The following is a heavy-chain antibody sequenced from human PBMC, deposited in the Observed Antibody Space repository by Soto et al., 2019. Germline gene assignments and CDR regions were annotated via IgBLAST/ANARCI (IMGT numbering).Heavy chain of an antibody. D-gene: IGHD3-16*02. CDR1: GFTVSSNY. J-gene: IGHJ3*02. CDR3: ARDEGYYDYVWGSYRSDYAFDI. V-gene: IGHV3-53*01. CDR2: IYTGGST. Sequence: LRLSCAASGFTVSSNYMSWVRQAPGKGPEWVSVIYTGGSTYYADSVKGRFTISRDNSKNTLYLHMNSLRAEDTAVYYCARDEGYYDYVWGSYRSDYAFDIWGQGTMVTVSS.